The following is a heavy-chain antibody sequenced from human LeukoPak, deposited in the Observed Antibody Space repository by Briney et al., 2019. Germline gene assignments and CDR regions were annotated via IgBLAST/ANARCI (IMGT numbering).Heavy chain of an antibody. CDR3: ARSHGRYCSGGSCHEGYFDY. CDR2: IIPIFGTG. CDR1: GGTFSSYA. D-gene: IGHD2-15*01. V-gene: IGHV1-69*13. Sequence: SVKVSCKASGGTFSSYAISWVRQAPGQGLEWMGGIIPIFGTGNYAQKFQGRVTITADESTSTAYMELSSLRSEDTAVYYCARSHGRYCSGGSCHEGYFDYWGQGTLVTVSS. J-gene: IGHJ4*02.